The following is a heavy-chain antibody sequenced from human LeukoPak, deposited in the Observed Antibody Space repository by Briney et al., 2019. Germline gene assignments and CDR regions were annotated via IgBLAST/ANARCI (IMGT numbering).Heavy chain of an antibody. V-gene: IGHV4-59*08. J-gene: IGHJ4*02. D-gene: IGHD3-22*01. CDR2: MYSSGST. Sequence: SETLSLTCTVSGGSISSYYWNWIRQPPGKGLEWIGYMYSSGSTNYNPSLKSRATISVDTSKNQISLKLSSVTAADTAVYYCARGVVYYYDTGGYYFDQWGQGALVTVSS. CDR1: GGSISSYY. CDR3: ARGVVYYYDTGGYYFDQ.